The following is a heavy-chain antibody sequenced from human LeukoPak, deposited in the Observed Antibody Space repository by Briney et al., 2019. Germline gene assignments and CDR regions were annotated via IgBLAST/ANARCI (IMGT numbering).Heavy chain of an antibody. Sequence: GGSLRLSCAASGFTFSSYWMSWVRQAPGKGLEWVANIKQDGSEKYYADSVKGRFTISRDNSKNTLYLQMNSLRAEDTAVYYCAKEGPYELDAFDIWGQGTMVTVSS. J-gene: IGHJ3*02. D-gene: IGHD3-22*01. CDR2: IKQDGSEK. V-gene: IGHV3-7*01. CDR1: GFTFSSYW. CDR3: AKEGPYELDAFDI.